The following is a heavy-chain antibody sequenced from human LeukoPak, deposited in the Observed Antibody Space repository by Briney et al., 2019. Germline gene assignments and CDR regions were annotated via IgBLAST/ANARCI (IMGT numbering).Heavy chain of an antibody. CDR1: GFTFSSYA. CDR3: ARGSGAIVATTTCDY. Sequence: PGGSLRLSCAASGFTFSSYAMHWVRQAPGKGLEWVAVISYDGSNKYYADSVKGRFTISRDNSKNTLYLQMNSLRAEDTAVYYCARGSGAIVATTTCDYWGQGTLVTVSS. J-gene: IGHJ4*02. V-gene: IGHV3-30*01. D-gene: IGHD5-12*01. CDR2: ISYDGSNK.